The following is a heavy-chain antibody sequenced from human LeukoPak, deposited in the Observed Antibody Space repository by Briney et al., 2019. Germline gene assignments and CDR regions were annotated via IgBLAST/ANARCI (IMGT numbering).Heavy chain of an antibody. Sequence: SETLSLTCAVYGGSFSGYYWSWIRQPPGKGLEWIGEINHSGSTNYNPSLKSRVTISVDTSKNQFPLKLSSVTAADTAVYYCARGRRYCSSTSCYTPSTGGFDPWGQGTLVTVSS. D-gene: IGHD2-2*02. V-gene: IGHV4-34*01. CDR3: ARGRRYCSSTSCYTPSTGGFDP. J-gene: IGHJ5*02. CDR1: GGSFSGYY. CDR2: INHSGST.